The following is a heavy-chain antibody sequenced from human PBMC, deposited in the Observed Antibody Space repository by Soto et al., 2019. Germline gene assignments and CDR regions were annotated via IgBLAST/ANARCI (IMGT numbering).Heavy chain of an antibody. CDR2: FDPEDGET. J-gene: IGHJ6*02. D-gene: IGHD4-4*01. V-gene: IGHV1-24*01. Sequence: ASVKVSCKVSGYTLTELSMHWVRQAPGKGLEWMGGFDPEDGETIYAQKFQGRVTMTEDTSTDTAYMELSSLRSEDTAVYYCATAPGYSNYDYYYYGMDVWGQGTTVTVSS. CDR1: GYTLTELS. CDR3: ATAPGYSNYDYYYYGMDV.